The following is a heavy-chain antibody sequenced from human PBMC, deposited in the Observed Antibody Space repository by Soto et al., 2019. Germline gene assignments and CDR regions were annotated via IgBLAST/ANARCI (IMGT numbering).Heavy chain of an antibody. J-gene: IGHJ4*02. Sequence: QISLKESGPTLVKPTQTLTLTCTFSGFSLRTDEVGVGWIRQPPGKVLEWLALIYWDGDERYSPSLNSRLTITKATSKNQVLLTLTNVEPIDTATYYCAHSVYTSGNSFDYWGQGTLVTVSS. CDR1: GFSLRTDEVG. CDR2: IYWDGDE. V-gene: IGHV2-5*02. D-gene: IGHD3-10*01. CDR3: AHSVYTSGNSFDY.